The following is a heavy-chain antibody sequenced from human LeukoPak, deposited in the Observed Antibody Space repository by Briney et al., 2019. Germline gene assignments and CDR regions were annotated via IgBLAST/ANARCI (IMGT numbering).Heavy chain of an antibody. CDR1: GGSINNGGYY. D-gene: IGHD5-24*01. J-gene: IGHJ4*02. CDR2: IYYSGSS. Sequence: SETLSLTCTVSGGSINNGGYYWSWIRQHPGKGLEWIGYIYYSGSSYYNPSLRSRDTISVDTSKNHFSLKLSSVTAADTAVYYCARNRDGYNSFDYWGQGTLVTVSS. CDR3: ARNRDGYNSFDY. V-gene: IGHV4-31*03.